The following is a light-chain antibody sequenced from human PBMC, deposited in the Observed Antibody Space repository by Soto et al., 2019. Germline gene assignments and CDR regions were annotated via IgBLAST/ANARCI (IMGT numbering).Light chain of an antibody. Sequence: IVMTQSPATLSVSPGERATLSCRASQSINSNLAWYQQKPGQAPRLLMFRASIRATGFPARFSGSGSGTEFTLTISSLQPEDFSTYYCQQVDTYPYTFGQGTKLEIK. CDR3: QQVDTYPYT. CDR1: QSINSN. V-gene: IGKV3-15*01. J-gene: IGKJ2*01. CDR2: RAS.